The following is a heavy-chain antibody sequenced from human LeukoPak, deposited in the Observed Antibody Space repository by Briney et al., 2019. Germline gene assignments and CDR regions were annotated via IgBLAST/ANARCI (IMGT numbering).Heavy chain of an antibody. CDR2: ISVSSTYI. CDR1: GFTFSTSS. J-gene: IGHJ4*02. D-gene: IGHD1-14*01. CDR3: ARGAGARALDY. V-gene: IGHV3-21*06. Sequence: PGGSLRLSCTGAGFTFSTSSMYWVRQAPGKWLEWVSSISVSSTYIYYPDSVKGRFTISRDNAKSSLYLQMTSLSAEDTAVYYCARGAGARALDYWGQGTLVTVSS.